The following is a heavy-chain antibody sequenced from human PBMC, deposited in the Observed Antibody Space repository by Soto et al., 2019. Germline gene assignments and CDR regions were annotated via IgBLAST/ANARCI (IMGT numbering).Heavy chain of an antibody. D-gene: IGHD3-22*01. J-gene: IGHJ3*02. CDR2: IYYSGST. Sequence: SETLSLTCTVSGGSISSYYWSWIRQPPGKGLEWIGYIYYSGSTNYNPSLKSRVTISVDTSKNQFSLKLSSVTAADTAVYYCARDGGDDSSGYNDAFDIWGQGTMVTVSS. CDR1: GGSISSYY. V-gene: IGHV4-59*12. CDR3: ARDGGDDSSGYNDAFDI.